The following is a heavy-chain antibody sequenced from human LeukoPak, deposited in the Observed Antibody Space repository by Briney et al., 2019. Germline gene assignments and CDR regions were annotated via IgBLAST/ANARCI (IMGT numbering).Heavy chain of an antibody. Sequence: PGGSLRLSCAASGFTFSDYYMSWIRQAPGKGLEWVSYISSSGSTIYYADSVKGRFPISRDNAKNSLYLQMNSLRAENTAVYYCAKAIAAAVRFAFDIWGQGTMVTVSS. V-gene: IGHV3-11*01. CDR1: GFTFSDYY. D-gene: IGHD6-13*01. CDR3: AKAIAAAVRFAFDI. CDR2: ISSSGSTI. J-gene: IGHJ3*02.